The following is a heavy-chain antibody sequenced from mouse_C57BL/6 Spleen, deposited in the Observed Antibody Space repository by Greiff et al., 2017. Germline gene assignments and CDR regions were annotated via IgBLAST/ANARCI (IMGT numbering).Heavy chain of an antibody. J-gene: IGHJ1*03. CDR1: GYAFSSSW. CDR3: ARDQTFWYFDV. CDR2: IYPGDGDT. V-gene: IGHV1-82*01. Sequence: QVQLQQSGPELVKPGASVKISCKASGYAFSSSWMNWVKQRPGKGLEWIGRIYPGDGDTNYNGKFKGKATLTADKSSSTAYMQLSSLTSEDSAVYFCARDQTFWYFDVWGTGTTVTVSS.